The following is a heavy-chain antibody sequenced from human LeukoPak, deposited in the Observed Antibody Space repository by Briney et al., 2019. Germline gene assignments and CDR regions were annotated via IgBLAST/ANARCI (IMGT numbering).Heavy chain of an antibody. CDR2: IYWNDDK. V-gene: IGHV2-5*01. Sequence: ESGPTLVKPTQTLTLTCTFSGFSLSTSGVGVGWIRQPPGKALEWLALIYWNDDKRYKSSLKSRLTIANDTSKNQVVLTMTNVDLVDTATYYCARSRVADGYFDSWGQGTLVTVSS. CDR1: GFSLSTSGVG. CDR3: ARSRVADGYFDS. D-gene: IGHD6-13*01. J-gene: IGHJ4*02.